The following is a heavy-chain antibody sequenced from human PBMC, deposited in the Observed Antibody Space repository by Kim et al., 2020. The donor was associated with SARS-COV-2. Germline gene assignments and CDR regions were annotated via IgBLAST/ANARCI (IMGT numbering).Heavy chain of an antibody. V-gene: IGHV4-39*01. CDR1: GGSISSSSYY. D-gene: IGHD5-18*01. Sequence: SETLSLTCTVSGGSISSSSYYWGWIRQPPGKGLEWIGSIYYSGSTYYNPSLKSRVTISVDTSKNQFSLKLSSVTAADTAVYYCAGISAYTPMVGGPFDYWGQGTLVTVSS. CDR2: IYYSGST. CDR3: AGISAYTPMVGGPFDY. J-gene: IGHJ4*02.